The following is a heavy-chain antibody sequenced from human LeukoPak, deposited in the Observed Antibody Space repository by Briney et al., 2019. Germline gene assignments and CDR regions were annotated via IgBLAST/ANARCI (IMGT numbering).Heavy chain of an antibody. V-gene: IGHV4-4*07. CDR1: GGSISSYY. CDR2: IYTSGST. J-gene: IGHJ4*02. Sequence: SETLSLTCAVSGGSISSYYWSWIRQPAGKGLEWIGRIYTSGSTSYNPSLKSRVTMSVDTSKNQFSLKLSSVTAADTAVYYCARGGDTAMVIDYWGQGTLVTVSS. D-gene: IGHD5-18*01. CDR3: ARGGDTAMVIDY.